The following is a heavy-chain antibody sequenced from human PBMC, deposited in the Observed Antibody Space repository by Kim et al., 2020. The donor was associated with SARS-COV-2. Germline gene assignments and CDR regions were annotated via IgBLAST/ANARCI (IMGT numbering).Heavy chain of an antibody. D-gene: IGHD3-22*01. Sequence: GGSLRLSCVASGFSFSSCSMNWVRRAPGKGLEWVSYIGTSSTTIYYADSVKGRFTISRDDAKNSLYLQMNSLRDEDTAVYYCAGPMGYDSSGFNKRDYWGQRTLVTVSS. J-gene: IGHJ4*02. CDR2: IGTSSTTI. V-gene: IGHV3-48*02. CDR1: GFSFSSCS. CDR3: AGPMGYDSSGFNKRDY.